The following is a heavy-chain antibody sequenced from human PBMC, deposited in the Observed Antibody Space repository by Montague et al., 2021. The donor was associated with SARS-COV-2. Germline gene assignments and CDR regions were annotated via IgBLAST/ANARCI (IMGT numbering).Heavy chain of an antibody. Sequence: SDTLSLTRAVYGGSFSGYCWSWIRQPPGKGLEWIGEINHSGSTNYNPSLKSRVTISVDTSKNQFSLKLSSVTAADTAVYYCARGRRILLWFGELLSGGDYYGMDVWGQGTTVTVSS. CDR2: INHSGST. CDR3: ARGRRILLWFGELLSGGDYYGMDV. V-gene: IGHV4-34*01. D-gene: IGHD3-10*01. CDR1: GGSFSGYC. J-gene: IGHJ6*02.